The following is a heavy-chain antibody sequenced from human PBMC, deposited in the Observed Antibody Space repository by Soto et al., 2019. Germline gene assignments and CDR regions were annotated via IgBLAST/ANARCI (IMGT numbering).Heavy chain of an antibody. CDR2: ISAYNGNT. Sequence: GASVKVSCKASGYTFTSYGISWVRQAPGRGLEWMGWISAYNGNTNYAQKLQGRVTMTTDTSTSTAYMELRSLRSDDTAVYYCARAFGIAAAGSYGMDVWGQGTTVTVSS. CDR1: GYTFTSYG. V-gene: IGHV1-18*01. D-gene: IGHD6-13*01. CDR3: ARAFGIAAAGSYGMDV. J-gene: IGHJ6*02.